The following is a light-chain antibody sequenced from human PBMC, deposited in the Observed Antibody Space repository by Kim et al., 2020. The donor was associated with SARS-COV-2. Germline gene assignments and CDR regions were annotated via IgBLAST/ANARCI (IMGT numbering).Light chain of an antibody. CDR1: SMDVVGYHY. CDR2: DVS. Sequence: GQSVTISGTGTSMDVVGYHYVSWYQQHPGKAPKLMIYDVSKRPSGVPDRFSGSKSGNTASLTISGLQAEDEADYYCCSYAGSYTVVFGGGTQLTVL. V-gene: IGLV2-11*01. CDR3: CSYAGSYTVV. J-gene: IGLJ2*01.